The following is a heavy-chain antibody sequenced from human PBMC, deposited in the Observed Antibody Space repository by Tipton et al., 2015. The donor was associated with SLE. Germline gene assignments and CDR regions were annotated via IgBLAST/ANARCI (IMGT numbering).Heavy chain of an antibody. J-gene: IGHJ6*03. CDR2: IYYSGRT. CDR1: GGSISNFY. V-gene: IGHV4-59*12. Sequence: LRLSCTVPGGSISNFYWSWIRQPPGKGLEWIGYIYYSGRTHYNPSLQSRLTMSLDTSKNQFSLKMTSMTAADTALYFCVRDGATPYEYVWGRPPDYYMDVWGKGSTVTVSS. D-gene: IGHD3-16*01. CDR3: VRDGATPYEYVWGRPPDYYMDV.